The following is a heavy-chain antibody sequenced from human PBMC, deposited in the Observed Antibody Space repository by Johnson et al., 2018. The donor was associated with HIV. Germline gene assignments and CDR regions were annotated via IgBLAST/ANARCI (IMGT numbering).Heavy chain of an antibody. D-gene: IGHD2-8*01. V-gene: IGHV3-30-3*01. CDR3: SRNCGNGLVIGRDAFDM. J-gene: IGHJ3*02. CDR1: GFTVSSFG. Sequence: QVQLVESGGGLVQPGGSLRLICAASGFTVSSFGMEWVRQAPGQGLQWVALISYDGSIKYFADSVKGRFTISRDNSKNTLHLQMNSLKPEDTAVYYLSRNCGNGLVIGRDAFDMGGQGTMVTVSS. CDR2: ISYDGSIK.